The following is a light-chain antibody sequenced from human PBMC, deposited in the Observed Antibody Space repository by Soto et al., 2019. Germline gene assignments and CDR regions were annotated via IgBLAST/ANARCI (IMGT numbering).Light chain of an antibody. J-gene: IGKJ1*01. CDR3: QQYNTYPWT. Sequence: DIQITQSPSTLSASVGDRVTITCRASQTISSWLAWCQQKPGKAPNLLIYDASILQSGVPSRFSGSGSGTEFTLTISSLQPDDFATYYCQQYNTYPWTFGQGTKVDIK. CDR1: QTISSW. CDR2: DAS. V-gene: IGKV1-5*01.